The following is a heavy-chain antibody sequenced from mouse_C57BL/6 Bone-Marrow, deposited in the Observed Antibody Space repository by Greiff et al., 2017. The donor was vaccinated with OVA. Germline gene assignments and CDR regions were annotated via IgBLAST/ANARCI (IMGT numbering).Heavy chain of an antibody. J-gene: IGHJ2*01. Sequence: DVMLVESGGGLVKPGGSLKLSCAASGFTFSSYAMSWVRQTPEKRLEWVATISDGGSYTYYPDNVKGRFTISRDNAKNNLYLQMSHLKSEDTAMYYCARGGSSSGCWDYWGQGTTLTVSS. D-gene: IGHD1-1*01. CDR2: ISDGGSYT. CDR1: GFTFSSYA. CDR3: ARGGSSSGCWDY. V-gene: IGHV5-4*03.